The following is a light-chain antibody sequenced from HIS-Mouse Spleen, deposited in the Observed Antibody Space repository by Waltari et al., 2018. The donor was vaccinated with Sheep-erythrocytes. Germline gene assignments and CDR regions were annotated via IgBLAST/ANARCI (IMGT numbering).Light chain of an antibody. CDR1: SSDVGGYKY. J-gene: IGLJ3*02. CDR2: DVS. V-gene: IGLV2-11*01. CDR3: SSYVGSNNWV. Sequence: QSALTQPRSVSGSPGQSVTISCTGTSSDVGGYKYVSWYQQHPGKAPKLMIYDVSKRPSGVPDRFSGSKSGNTASLTVSGLQAEDEADYYCSSYVGSNNWVFGGGTKLTVL.